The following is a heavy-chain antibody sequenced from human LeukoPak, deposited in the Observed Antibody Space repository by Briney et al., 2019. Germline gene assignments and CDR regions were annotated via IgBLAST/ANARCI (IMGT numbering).Heavy chain of an antibody. D-gene: IGHD6-25*01. V-gene: IGHV3-30-3*01. CDR2: ISYDGSNK. J-gene: IGHJ6*02. CDR1: GFTFSSYA. CDR3: ARDSRRAGMDV. Sequence: PGRSLRLSCAASGFTFSSYAMHWVRQAPGKGLEWVAVISYDGSNKYYADSVKGRFTISRDNSKNTLYLQMNSLRAEDTAVHYCARDSRRAGMDVWGQGTTVTVSS.